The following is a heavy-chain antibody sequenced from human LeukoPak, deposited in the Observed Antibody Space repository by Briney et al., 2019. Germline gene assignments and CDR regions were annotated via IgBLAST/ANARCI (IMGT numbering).Heavy chain of an antibody. Sequence: SETLSLTCPVSGGSISRSSYFWGWIRQPPGRGLEWIGSFYYSGSTHYNPSLRSRVSISVDTSKNQFSLRLSSVTAADTAVYYCARRHTARWGFDYWGQGTPVTVSS. D-gene: IGHD5-18*01. J-gene: IGHJ4*02. CDR2: FYYSGST. CDR3: ARRHTARWGFDY. CDR1: GGSISRSSYF. V-gene: IGHV4-39*01.